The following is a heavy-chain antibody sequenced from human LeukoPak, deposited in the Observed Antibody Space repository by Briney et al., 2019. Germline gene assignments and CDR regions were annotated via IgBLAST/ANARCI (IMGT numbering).Heavy chain of an antibody. CDR3: ARATRVDRFFDY. D-gene: IGHD5-12*01. J-gene: IGHJ4*02. V-gene: IGHV4-61*02. CDR1: GGSFNIGSYY. Sequence: SGTLSLTCTVSGGSFNIGSYYWSWIRQPAGKGLEWVGRIYTSGSTNYNPSLKSRVTISVDTSKNQFSLQLTSVTAADTAVYYCARATRVDRFFDYWGQGILVTVSS. CDR2: IYTSGST.